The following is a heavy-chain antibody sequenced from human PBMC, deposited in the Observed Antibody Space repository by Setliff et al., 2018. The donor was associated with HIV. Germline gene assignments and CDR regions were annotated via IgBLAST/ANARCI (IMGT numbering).Heavy chain of an antibody. CDR3: AKVMTLWFGASDS. V-gene: IGHV3-23*01. CDR2: ISGSGTTT. CDR1: GFTFSNYG. D-gene: IGHD3-10*01. Sequence: GGSLRLSCAASGFTFSNYGMNWVRQAPGKGLDCVSAISGSGTTTYYADSVRGRFTISRDNSTNTVYLQMHSLRAEDTALYYCAKVMTLWFGASDSWGQGTRVTVSS. J-gene: IGHJ4*02.